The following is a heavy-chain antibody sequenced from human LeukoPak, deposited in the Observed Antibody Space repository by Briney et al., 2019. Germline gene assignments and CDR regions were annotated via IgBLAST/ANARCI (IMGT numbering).Heavy chain of an antibody. CDR1: GGSISSGGYY. CDR3: AREGTATDGMGFDY. J-gene: IGHJ4*02. D-gene: IGHD6-13*01. Sequence: SSQTLSLTCTVSGGSISSGGYYWNWIPQHPGKGLGWMGYIYYSGSTYYSPSLNSRVTISGDTSKNQFSLKLSSVTAADTAVYYCAREGTATDGMGFDYWGQGTLVTVSS. V-gene: IGHV4-31*03. CDR2: IYYSGST.